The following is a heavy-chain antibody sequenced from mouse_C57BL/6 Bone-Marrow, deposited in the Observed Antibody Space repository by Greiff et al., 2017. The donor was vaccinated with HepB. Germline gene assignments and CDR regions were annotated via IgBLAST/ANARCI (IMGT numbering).Heavy chain of an antibody. CDR3: ARRNYYGSSFAY. V-gene: IGHV5-6*02. CDR1: GFTFSSYG. CDR2: ISSGGSYT. J-gene: IGHJ3*01. Sequence: EVMLVESGGDLVKPGGSLKLPCAASGFTFSSYGMSWVRQTPDKRLEWVATISSGGSYTNYPDNVKGRFTISRDNAKNTLYMQMSSLKSEDTAVYYCARRNYYGSSFAYWGKGTLVTVSA. D-gene: IGHD1-1*01.